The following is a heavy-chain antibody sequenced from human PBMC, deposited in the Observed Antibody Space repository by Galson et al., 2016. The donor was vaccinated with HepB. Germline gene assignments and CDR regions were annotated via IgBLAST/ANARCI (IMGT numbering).Heavy chain of an antibody. CDR2: IGIGFDT. CDR3: AKVLSVTRDYWYGMDV. D-gene: IGHD4-17*01. CDR1: GFTFSTYD. Sequence: SLRLSCAASGFTFSTYDFHWVRQPTGKGLEWVSAIGIGFDTYYPGSVRGRFTVSRENAKNTVYLQKDNLGVEDTAVFYCAKVLSVTRDYWYGMDVWGRGTTVTV. J-gene: IGHJ6*04. V-gene: IGHV3-13*01.